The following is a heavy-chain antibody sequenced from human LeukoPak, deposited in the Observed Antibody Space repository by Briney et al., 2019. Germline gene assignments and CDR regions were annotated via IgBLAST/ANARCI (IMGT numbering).Heavy chain of an antibody. J-gene: IGHJ4*02. CDR1: GFTFSSYA. Sequence: GGSLRLSCAASGFTFSSYAMSWVRQAPGKGLEWVSAISGSGGSTYYADSVKGRFTLSRDNSKTTLYLQMNRLRAEDTAVYYCAKDYYDSSTGGFDYWGQGTLVTVSS. V-gene: IGHV3-23*01. D-gene: IGHD3-22*01. CDR2: ISGSGGST. CDR3: AKDYYDSSTGGFDY.